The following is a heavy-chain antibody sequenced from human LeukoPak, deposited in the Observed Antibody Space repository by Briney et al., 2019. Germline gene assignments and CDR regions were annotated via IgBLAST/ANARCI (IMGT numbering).Heavy chain of an antibody. V-gene: IGHV4-59*12. CDR1: GDSISSYY. Sequence: SETLSLTCTVSGDSISSYYWSWIRQPPGKGLEWMGYIYSRGSTNYNPSLKSRVTMSVDTSKNQFSLKLSSVTAADTAVYYCARDWGRIVVVPAAIGWFDPWGQGTLVTVSS. CDR2: IYSRGST. CDR3: ARDWGRIVVVPAAIGWFDP. D-gene: IGHD2-2*01. J-gene: IGHJ5*02.